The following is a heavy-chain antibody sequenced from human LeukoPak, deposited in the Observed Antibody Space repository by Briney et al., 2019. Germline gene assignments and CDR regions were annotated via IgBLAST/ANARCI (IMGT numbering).Heavy chain of an antibody. D-gene: IGHD4-17*01. V-gene: IGHV3-30*02. CDR2: IRYDGSNK. J-gene: IGHJ4*02. CDR3: ARVRNDYGDFAFDY. CDR1: GFTFSSYG. Sequence: PGGSLRLSCAASGFTFSSYGMHWVRQAPGKGLEWVAFIRYDGSNKYYADSVKGRFTISRDNSKNTLYLQMNSLRAEDTAVYYCARVRNDYGDFAFDYWGQGTLVTVSS.